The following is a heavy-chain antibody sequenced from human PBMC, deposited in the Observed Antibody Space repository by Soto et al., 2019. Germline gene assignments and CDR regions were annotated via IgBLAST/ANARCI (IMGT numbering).Heavy chain of an antibody. CDR3: ARVARGYSYGNKAGDEYYFDY. CDR1: GVSISSGCCY. J-gene: IGHJ4*02. CDR2: IYYSGST. D-gene: IGHD5-18*01. Sequence: SDTLCLTCTVSGVSISSGCCYWSWIRQPPGKGLEWIGYIYYSGSTYYNPSLKSRVTISVDTSKNQFSLKLSSVTAADTAVYYCARVARGYSYGNKAGDEYYFDYWGQGTLVNVSS. V-gene: IGHV4-30-4*02.